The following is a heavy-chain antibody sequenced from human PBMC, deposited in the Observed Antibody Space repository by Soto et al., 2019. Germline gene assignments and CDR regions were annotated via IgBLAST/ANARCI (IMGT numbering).Heavy chain of an antibody. CDR2: IYPADSDT. CDR1: GYTFTSYW. Sequence: PGESLKISCKASGYTFTSYWIGWVRQMPGKGLELMGIIYPADSDTRYSPSLQGQVTISADKSISTAYLQWSSLKASDTAMYYCARRGRYSSGWYTVDYYYGMDVWDQGTTVTVSS. J-gene: IGHJ6*02. V-gene: IGHV5-51*01. D-gene: IGHD6-19*01. CDR3: ARRGRYSSGWYTVDYYYGMDV.